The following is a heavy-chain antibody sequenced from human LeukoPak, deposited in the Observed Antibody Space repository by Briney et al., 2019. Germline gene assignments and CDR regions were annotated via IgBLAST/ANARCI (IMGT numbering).Heavy chain of an antibody. CDR2: IPYDGSNK. CDR3: ARRRCSSTSCFEDY. CDR1: GFTFSTYA. D-gene: IGHD2-2*01. V-gene: IGHV3-30*04. Sequence: GGSLRLSCAASGFTFSTYAMHWVRQAPGKGLEWVAVIPYDGSNKYYADSVKGRFTISRDNSKNTLYLQMNSLTAEDTAVYYCARRRCSSTSCFEDYWGQGTLVTVSS. J-gene: IGHJ4*02.